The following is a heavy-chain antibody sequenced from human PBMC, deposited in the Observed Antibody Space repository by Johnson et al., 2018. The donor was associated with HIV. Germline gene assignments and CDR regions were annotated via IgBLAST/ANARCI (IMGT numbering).Heavy chain of an antibody. V-gene: IGHV3-23*03. CDR2: IYSGGST. D-gene: IGHD2-8*01. Sequence: VQLMESGGGLVQPGGSLRLSCAASGFTFSSYAMSWVRQAPGRGLEWVSVIYSGGSTYFAESVKGRFTMSRDNSKKTLYLQMNSLRAEDTAGYYCAKDGPDTSLYADAFDIWGQGTMVTVSS. J-gene: IGHJ3*02. CDR1: GFTFSSYA. CDR3: AKDGPDTSLYADAFDI.